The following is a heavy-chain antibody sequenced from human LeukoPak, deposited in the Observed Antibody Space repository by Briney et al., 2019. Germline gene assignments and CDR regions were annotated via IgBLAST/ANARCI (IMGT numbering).Heavy chain of an antibody. V-gene: IGHV4-59*01. CDR1: GFSISSYY. CDR2: IYYSGST. D-gene: IGHD3-22*01. Sequence: PSETLSLTCTVSGFSISSYYWSWIRQPPGKGLEWIGYIYYSGSTNYNPSLKSRVTISVDTSKHQFSLKLSSVTAADTAVYYCAREVRGDYFDYWGQGTLVTVSS. J-gene: IGHJ4*02. CDR3: AREVRGDYFDY.